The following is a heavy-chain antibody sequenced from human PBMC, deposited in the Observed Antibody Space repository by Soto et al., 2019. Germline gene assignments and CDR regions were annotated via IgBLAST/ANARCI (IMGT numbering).Heavy chain of an antibody. CDR1: GGSISSSSYY. J-gene: IGHJ4*02. Sequence: KTSETLSLTCTVSGGSISSSSYYWGWIRQPPGKGLEWIGSIYYSGSTYYNPSLKSRVTISVDTSKNQFSLKLSSVTAADTAVYYCARHVFRGIMSFGPTPPDYWGQGTLVTVSS. V-gene: IGHV4-39*01. CDR2: IYYSGST. CDR3: ARHVFRGIMSFGPTPPDY. D-gene: IGHD3-16*01.